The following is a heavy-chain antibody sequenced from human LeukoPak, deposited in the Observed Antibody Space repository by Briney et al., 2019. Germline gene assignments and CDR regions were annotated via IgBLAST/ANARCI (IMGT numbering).Heavy chain of an antibody. Sequence: PGGSLRLSCAASGFTFSSYAMHWARQAPGKGLEWVAVISYDGSNKYYADSVKGRFTISRDNSKNTLYLQMNSLRAEDTAVYYCARDRGYYYVQYYFDYWGQGTLVTVSS. CDR2: ISYDGSNK. D-gene: IGHD3-10*02. V-gene: IGHV3-30*04. J-gene: IGHJ4*02. CDR1: GFTFSSYA. CDR3: ARDRGYYYVQYYFDY.